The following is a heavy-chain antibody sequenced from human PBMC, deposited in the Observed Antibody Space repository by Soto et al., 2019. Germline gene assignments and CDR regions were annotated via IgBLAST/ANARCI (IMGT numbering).Heavy chain of an antibody. CDR2: IYSSGST. CDR1: GGSISSYY. CDR3: ARGAGTLGY. Sequence: QVQLQESGPGLVKPSETLSLTCTVSGGSISSYYWSWIRQPPGKGLEWIGYIYSSGSTYYNPSLKGRVTMSVDTSKSQFSLKLSSVAAADTAMYYCARGAGTLGYWGQGTLVTVSS. V-gene: IGHV4-59*01. D-gene: IGHD6-19*01. J-gene: IGHJ4*02.